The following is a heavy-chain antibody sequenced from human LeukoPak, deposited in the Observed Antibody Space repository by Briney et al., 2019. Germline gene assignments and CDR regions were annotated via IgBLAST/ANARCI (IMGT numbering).Heavy chain of an antibody. CDR3: GRDLRRAFDI. CDR1: GSIFTVYY. CDR2: INPASGDT. J-gene: IGHJ3*02. Sequence: ASVKVSCKASGSIFTVYYMHWVRRAPGQGFEWMGWINPASGDTNYAQKFQGRVTMTRDTSISTAYMELSRLTSDDTAVYYCGRDLRRAFDIWGRGTMVTVSS. V-gene: IGHV1-2*02.